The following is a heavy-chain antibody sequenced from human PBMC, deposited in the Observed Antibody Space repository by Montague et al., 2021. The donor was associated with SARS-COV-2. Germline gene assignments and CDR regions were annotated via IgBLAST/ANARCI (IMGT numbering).Heavy chain of an antibody. J-gene: IGHJ3*02. Sequence: PALGKPTQTLTLTCTFSGFSLSTSGVGVGWIRQPPGKALEWLALIYWDGDKRYSPSLKSRLTITKDTSKNQVVLTMTNMDPVDTATYYCAHRRGLLLSDAFDIWGQGTMVTVSS. D-gene: IGHD1-26*01. CDR2: IYWDGDK. CDR1: GFSLSTSGVG. V-gene: IGHV2-5*02. CDR3: AHRRGLLLSDAFDI.